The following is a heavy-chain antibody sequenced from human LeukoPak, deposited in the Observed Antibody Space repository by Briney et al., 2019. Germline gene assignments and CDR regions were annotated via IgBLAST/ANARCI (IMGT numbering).Heavy chain of an antibody. CDR3: AREVNYYDSSGYYYWFDP. D-gene: IGHD3-22*01. J-gene: IGHJ5*02. CDR1: GGSISSHY. CDR2: IYYSGST. Sequence: PSETLSLTCTVSGGSISSHYWSWIRQPPGKGLEWIGYIYYSGSTNYNPSLKSRVTISVDTSKNQFSLKLSSVTAADTAVYYCAREVNYYDSSGYYYWFDPWGQGTLVTVSS. V-gene: IGHV4-59*11.